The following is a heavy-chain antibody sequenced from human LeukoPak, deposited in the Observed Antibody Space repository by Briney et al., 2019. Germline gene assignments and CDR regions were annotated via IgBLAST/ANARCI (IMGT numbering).Heavy chain of an antibody. D-gene: IGHD3-3*01. CDR3: ARGTMYYDFWSGYYAPHDAFDI. V-gene: IGHV1-8*01. CDR2: MNPNSGNT. Sequence: ASVKVSCKASGYTFTSYDINWVRQATGQGLEWMGWMNPNSGNTGYAQKFQGRVTMTRNTSISTAYMELSSLRSEDTAVYYCARGTMYYDFWSGYYAPHDAFDIWGQGTMVTVSS. J-gene: IGHJ3*02. CDR1: GYTFTSYD.